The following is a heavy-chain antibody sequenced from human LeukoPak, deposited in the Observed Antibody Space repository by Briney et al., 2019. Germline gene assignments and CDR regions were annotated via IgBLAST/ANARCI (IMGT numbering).Heavy chain of an antibody. V-gene: IGHV1-8*01. CDR2: MNPNSGNT. D-gene: IGHD3-10*01. J-gene: IGHJ6*02. Sequence: ASVKVSCKASGYTFTSYDINWVRQATGQGPEWMGWMNPNSGNTGYAQKFQGRVTMTRNTSISTAYMELSSLRSEDTAVYYCARAMVRGVIITRYGMDVWGQGTTATVSS. CDR3: ARAMVRGVIITRYGMDV. CDR1: GYTFTSYD.